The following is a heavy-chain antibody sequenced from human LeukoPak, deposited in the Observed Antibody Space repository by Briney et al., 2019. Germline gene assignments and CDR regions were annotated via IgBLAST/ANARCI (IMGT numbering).Heavy chain of an antibody. Sequence: GGSLRLSCAASGFTFSSYAMSWVRQAPGKGLEWVSAISGSGGSTYYADSVKGRFTISRDNSKNTLYLQMNSLRAEDTAVYYCAKVPGESTAASYFDYWGQGTLVTVSS. V-gene: IGHV3-23*01. D-gene: IGHD2-2*01. CDR3: AKVPGESTAASYFDY. J-gene: IGHJ4*02. CDR2: ISGSGGST. CDR1: GFTFSSYA.